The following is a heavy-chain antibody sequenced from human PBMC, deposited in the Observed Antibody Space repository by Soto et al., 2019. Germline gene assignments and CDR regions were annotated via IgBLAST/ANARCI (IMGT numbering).Heavy chain of an antibody. CDR1: GGSISSSNW. CDR3: ARARGELA. CDR2: IYPSGST. D-gene: IGHD1-26*01. Sequence: QVQLQESGPGLVKPSGTLSLTCAVSGGSISSSNWWSWVRQPPGKGLEWIGEIYPSGSTYYNPALKSRVPISVDKSKNQSTLRLRAVTAADTAVYYCARARGELAWGQGTLVTVSS. J-gene: IGHJ5*02. V-gene: IGHV4-4*02.